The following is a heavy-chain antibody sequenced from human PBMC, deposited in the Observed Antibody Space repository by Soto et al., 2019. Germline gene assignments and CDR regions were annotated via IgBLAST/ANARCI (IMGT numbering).Heavy chain of an antibody. CDR1: GFMFANYD. Sequence: EVQLLEAGGGLVQPGGSLRLSCAASGFMFANYDMGWVRQAPGRGLEWVSAITGSGGVTYYADSVKGRATVSRYNSKNTPYVKMHRLRVKDTAIFFCAKWDTHGIIPPPVGCNYYYYDMDVCGPGTTVTVSS. CDR2: ITGSGGVT. D-gene: IGHD5-18*01. J-gene: IGHJ6*02. CDR3: AKWDTHGIIPPPVGCNYYYYDMDV. V-gene: IGHV3-23*01.